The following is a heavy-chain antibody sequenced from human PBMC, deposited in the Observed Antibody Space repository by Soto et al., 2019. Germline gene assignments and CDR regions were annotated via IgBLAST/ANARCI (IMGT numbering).Heavy chain of an antibody. D-gene: IGHD1-26*01. CDR3: ARDQVGELYYYYYGMDV. V-gene: IGHV3-21*01. Sequence: GGSLRLSCAASGFTFSTYSMNWVRQAPGKGLEWVSSISSASTYIYYADSVKGRFTISRDNAKNSLYLQMNSLRAEDTAVYYCARDQVGELYYYYYGMDVWGQGTRVTVSS. J-gene: IGHJ6*02. CDR2: ISSASTYI. CDR1: GFTFSTYS.